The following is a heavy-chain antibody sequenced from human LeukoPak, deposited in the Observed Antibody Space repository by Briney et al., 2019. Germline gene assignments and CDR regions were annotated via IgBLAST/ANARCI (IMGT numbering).Heavy chain of an antibody. CDR3: ASPGSRDGYNSGFDY. CDR2: IYPGDSDT. Sequence: ESLKISCKGYGYSFTSYWIGWVRQMPGKGLEWMGIIYPGDSDTRYSPSFQGQVTISADKSISTAYLQWSSLKASDTAMYYCASPGSRDGYNSGFDYWGQGTLVTVSS. J-gene: IGHJ4*02. V-gene: IGHV5-51*01. D-gene: IGHD5-24*01. CDR1: GYSFTSYW.